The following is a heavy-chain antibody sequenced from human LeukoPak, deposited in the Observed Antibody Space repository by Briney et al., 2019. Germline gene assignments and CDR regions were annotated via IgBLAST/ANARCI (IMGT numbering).Heavy chain of an antibody. D-gene: IGHD3-16*01. V-gene: IGHV3-23*01. Sequence: GGSLRLSCAASGFTFNTYAMSWVRQAPGKGLEWVSGISGGGGSPYYADSVRGRFSISRDNSKDNLYLQMNSLRAEDTAVYYCAKDSLADIDYWGQGTLVTVSS. J-gene: IGHJ4*02. CDR3: AKDSLADIDY. CDR2: ISGGGGSP. CDR1: GFTFNTYA.